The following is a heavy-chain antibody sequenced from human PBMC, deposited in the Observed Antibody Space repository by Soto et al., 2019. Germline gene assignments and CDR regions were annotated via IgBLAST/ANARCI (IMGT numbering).Heavy chain of an antibody. CDR3: ARLDATYYDFWSGYYYYMDV. Sequence: PGESLKISCKGSGYSFTSYWIGWVRQMPGKGLEWMGIIYPGDSDTRYSPSFQGQVTISADKSISTAYLQWSSLKASDTAMYYCARLDATYYDFWSGYYYYMDVWGKGTTVTVSS. J-gene: IGHJ6*03. D-gene: IGHD3-3*01. CDR2: IYPGDSDT. V-gene: IGHV5-51*01. CDR1: GYSFTSYW.